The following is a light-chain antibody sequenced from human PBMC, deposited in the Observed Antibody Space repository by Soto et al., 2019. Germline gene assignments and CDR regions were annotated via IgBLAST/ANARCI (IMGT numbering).Light chain of an antibody. CDR3: QQYNNWPQT. Sequence: IQMTQSPSSLSASVGDKVTITCRASQGIRSDLGWYQQKPGKAPKRLIYAASSLQSGVPSRFSGSGSGTDFTLTISSLQSEDFAEYHCQQYNNWPQTFGQGTKVDIK. V-gene: IGKV1-17*01. CDR2: AAS. J-gene: IGKJ1*01. CDR1: QGIRSD.